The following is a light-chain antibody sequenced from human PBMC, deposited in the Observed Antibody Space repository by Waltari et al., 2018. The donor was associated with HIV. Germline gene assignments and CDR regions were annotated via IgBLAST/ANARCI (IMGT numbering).Light chain of an antibody. V-gene: IGLV7-43*01. J-gene: IGLJ2*01. Sequence: QTVVTQEPSLTVSPGGTITLPCASTTGAVTIAHHPNWFQQKPGKAPRALIFSTANKYSWTPARFSGSLLGGKAALTLSGLQPEDEAEYFCLLYYSGVVVFGGGTRVTVL. CDR3: LLYYSGVVV. CDR1: TGAVTIAHH. CDR2: STA.